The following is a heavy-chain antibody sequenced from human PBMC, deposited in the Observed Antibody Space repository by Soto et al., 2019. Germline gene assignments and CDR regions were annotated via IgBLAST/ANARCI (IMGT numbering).Heavy chain of an antibody. Sequence: GASVKVSCKASGGTFSSYAISWVRQAPGQGLEWMGGIIPIFGTANYAQKFQGRVTITADESTSTAYMELSSLRSEDTAVYYCASRPIAAANNWFDPWGQGTLVTVSS. D-gene: IGHD6-13*01. CDR2: IIPIFGTA. CDR3: ASRPIAAANNWFDP. J-gene: IGHJ5*02. CDR1: GGTFSSYA. V-gene: IGHV1-69*13.